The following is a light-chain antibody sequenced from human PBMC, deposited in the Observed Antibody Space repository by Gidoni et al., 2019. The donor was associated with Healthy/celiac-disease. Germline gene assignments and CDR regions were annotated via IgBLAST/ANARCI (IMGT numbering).Light chain of an antibody. CDR2: DAS. J-gene: IGKJ4*01. CDR3: QQRSNGPFT. CDR1: QSVSSY. Sequence: IVLTQSPATLSLSPWERATLSCRASQSVSSYLAWYQQKPGQAPRLLIYDASNRATGIPARFSGSGSGTDVTLTISSLEPEDFAVYYCQQRSNGPFTFGGGVKVEIK. V-gene: IGKV3-11*01.